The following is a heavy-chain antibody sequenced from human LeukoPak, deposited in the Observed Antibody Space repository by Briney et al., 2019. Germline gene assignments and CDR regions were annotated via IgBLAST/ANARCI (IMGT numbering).Heavy chain of an antibody. V-gene: IGHV3-11*06. CDR2: ISSSSSYR. CDR1: GFTFSDYY. CDR3: AREAYSSGWHYFDY. Sequence: GGSLRLSCAASGFTFSDYYMSWIRQAPGKGLEWVSYISSSSSYRNYADSVKGRFTISRDSAKNSLYLQMNSLRAEDTAVYYCAREAYSSGWHYFDYWGQGMLVTVSS. D-gene: IGHD6-19*01. J-gene: IGHJ4*02.